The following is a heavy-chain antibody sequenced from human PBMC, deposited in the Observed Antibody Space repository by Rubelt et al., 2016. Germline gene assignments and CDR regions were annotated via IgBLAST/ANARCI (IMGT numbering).Heavy chain of an antibody. V-gene: IGHV1-18*01. J-gene: IGHJ4*02. CDR2: ISAYNGNT. CDR3: ARRYYYDSSGYYPDY. D-gene: IGHD3-22*01. CDR1: GCTFTSYG. Sequence: QVQLVQSGAEVKKPGASVKVSCKASGCTFTSYGISWVRQAPGQGLEWMGWISAYNGNTNYAQKLQGRVTMTTDPSTSTAYMELRSLRSDDTAVYYCARRYYYDSSGYYPDYWGQGTLVTVSS.